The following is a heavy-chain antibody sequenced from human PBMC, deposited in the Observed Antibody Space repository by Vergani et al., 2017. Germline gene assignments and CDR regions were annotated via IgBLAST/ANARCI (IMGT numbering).Heavy chain of an antibody. CDR1: GFTFSSYW. J-gene: IGHJ2*01. V-gene: IGHV3-74*01. CDR2: INSDVSST. D-gene: IGHD5-24*01. CDR3: ARGRRDGYNWSYWYFDL. Sequence: EVQLVESGGGLVQPGGSLRLSCAASGFTFSSYWMHWVRQAPGKGLVWVSRINSDVSSTSYADSVKGRFTISRDNAKNTLYLQMNSLRAEDTAVYYCARGRRDGYNWSYWYFDLWGRGTLVTVS.